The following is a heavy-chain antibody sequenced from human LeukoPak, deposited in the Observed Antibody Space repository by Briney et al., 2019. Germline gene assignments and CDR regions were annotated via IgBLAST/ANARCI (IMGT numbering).Heavy chain of an antibody. J-gene: IGHJ5*02. CDR2: MNPNSGNT. Sequence: ASVKVSCKASGYTFTSYGISWVRQAPGQGLEWMGWMNPNSGNTGYAQKFQGRVTMTEDTSISIAYMELSSLRSDDTAVYYCARMHYYDSSGLNWFDPWGQGTLVTVSS. CDR3: ARMHYYDSSGLNWFDP. V-gene: IGHV1-8*02. D-gene: IGHD3-22*01. CDR1: GYTFTSYG.